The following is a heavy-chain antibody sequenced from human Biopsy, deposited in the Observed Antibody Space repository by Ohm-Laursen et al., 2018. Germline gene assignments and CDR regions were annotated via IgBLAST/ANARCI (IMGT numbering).Heavy chain of an antibody. D-gene: IGHD2-21*02. V-gene: IGHV1-18*01. J-gene: IGHJ3*01. CDR1: GYTFYSYG. CDR2: ITADNT. CDR3: ARSFGGAYYSYAFDL. Sequence: SVKASCKASGYTFYSYGITWVRQAPGQGLEWMGWITADNTNSAQKFQGRLTMTTDISTRTAYMDLKGLRSDDTAIYYCARSFGGAYYSYAFDLWGQGTLVTVSS.